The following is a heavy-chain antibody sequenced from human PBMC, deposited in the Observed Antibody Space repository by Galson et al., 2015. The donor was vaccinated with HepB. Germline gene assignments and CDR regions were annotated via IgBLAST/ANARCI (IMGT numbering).Heavy chain of an antibody. V-gene: IGHV1-2*06. J-gene: IGHJ4*02. CDR1: GYTFTGYY. CDR3: ARASRDGYNLGY. CDR2: INPNSGGT. D-gene: IGHD5-24*01. Sequence: SVKVSCKASGYTFTGYYMHWVRQAPGQGLEWMGRINPNSGGTNYAQKFQGRVTMTRDTSISTAYMELSSLRSEDTAVYYCARASRDGYNLGYWGQGTLVTVSS.